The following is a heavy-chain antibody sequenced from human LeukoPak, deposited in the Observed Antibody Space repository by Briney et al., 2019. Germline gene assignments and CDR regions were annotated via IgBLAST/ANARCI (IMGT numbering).Heavy chain of an antibody. V-gene: IGHV3-7*03. D-gene: IGHD3-10*01. CDR3: ARMGGSGSYFPQIFDY. CDR1: GFTFSSYW. J-gene: IGHJ4*02. CDR2: IKQDGSEK. Sequence: QPGGSLRLSCAASGFTFSSYWMSWVRHAPGKGLEWVANIKQDGSEKYYVDSVRGRFTISRDNAKNSLYLQMNSLRAEDTAVYYCARMGGSGSYFPQIFDYWGQGTLVTVSS.